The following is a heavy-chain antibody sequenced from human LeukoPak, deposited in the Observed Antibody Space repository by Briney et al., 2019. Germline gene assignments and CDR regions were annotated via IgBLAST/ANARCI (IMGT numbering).Heavy chain of an antibody. V-gene: IGHV3-33*01. J-gene: IGHJ4*02. Sequence: GRSLRLSCAAPGFTFSSYGMHWVRQAPGKGLEWVAVIWYDGSNKYYADSVKGRFTISRDNSKNTLYLQMNSLRAEDTAVYYCASAAMVRGVISAGLDRWGQGTLVTVSS. CDR3: ASAAMVRGVISAGLDR. CDR2: IWYDGSNK. D-gene: IGHD3-10*01. CDR1: GFTFSSYG.